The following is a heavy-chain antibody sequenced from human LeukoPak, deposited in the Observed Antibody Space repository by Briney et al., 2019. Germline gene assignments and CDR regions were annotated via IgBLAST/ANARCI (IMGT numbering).Heavy chain of an antibody. D-gene: IGHD6-13*01. CDR2: ISGSGGRT. CDR1: GFTFSNYA. Sequence: GGSLRLSCAASGFTFSNYAMTWVRQAPGKGLEWVSGISGSGGRTYYADSVKGRFTISRDNSKNTLYLQMNSLRAEDTAVYYCARDYEQLADYWGQGTLVTVSS. V-gene: IGHV3-23*01. J-gene: IGHJ4*02. CDR3: ARDYEQLADY.